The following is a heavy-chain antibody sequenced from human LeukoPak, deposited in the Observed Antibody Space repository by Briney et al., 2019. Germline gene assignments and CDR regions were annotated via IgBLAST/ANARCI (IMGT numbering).Heavy chain of an antibody. J-gene: IGHJ5*02. Sequence: PSETLSPTCTVSGYSITSGYYWGWVRQPPGEGLEWIGSIYYTGSTYYNPSLKTRITTSVDTSRNQFSLKLSSVTAADTAVYYCARLGYCNSVSRYGWFDPWGQGTLVSVSS. CDR2: IYYTGST. CDR1: GYSITSGYY. V-gene: IGHV4-38-2*02. D-gene: IGHD2-2*03. CDR3: ARLGYCNSVSRYGWFDP.